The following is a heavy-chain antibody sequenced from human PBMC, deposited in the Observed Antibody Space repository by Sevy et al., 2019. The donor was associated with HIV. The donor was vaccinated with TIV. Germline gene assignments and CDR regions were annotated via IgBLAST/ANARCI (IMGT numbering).Heavy chain of an antibody. Sequence: ASVKVSCKASGYTFTGYYMHWVRQAPGQGLEWMGRINPNSGGTNYAQKFQGRVTMTRDTSISTAYMELSRLRSDDTAVYYGAREVRSGSYYRYYYGMDVWGQGTTVTVSS. CDR3: AREVRSGSYYRYYYGMDV. V-gene: IGHV1-2*06. CDR2: INPNSGGT. J-gene: IGHJ6*02. CDR1: GYTFTGYY. D-gene: IGHD1-26*01.